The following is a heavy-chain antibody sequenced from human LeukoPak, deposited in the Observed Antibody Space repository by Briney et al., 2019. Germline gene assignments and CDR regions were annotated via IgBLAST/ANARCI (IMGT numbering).Heavy chain of an antibody. CDR2: IIPIFGTA. D-gene: IGHD2-2*01. CDR1: GGTFSSYA. Sequence: SVKVSCKASGGTFSSYAISWVRQAPGQGLEWMGGIIPIFGTANYAQKFQGRVTITADESTSTAYMELSSLRSEDTAVYYCARDAQGYCSSTSCYTSAVWGQGTLVTVSS. V-gene: IGHV1-69*13. J-gene: IGHJ4*02. CDR3: ARDAQGYCSSTSCYTSAV.